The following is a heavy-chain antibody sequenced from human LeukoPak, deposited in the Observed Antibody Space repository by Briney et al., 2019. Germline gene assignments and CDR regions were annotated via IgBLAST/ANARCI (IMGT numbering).Heavy chain of an antibody. J-gene: IGHJ4*02. D-gene: IGHD6-13*01. CDR3: ASSEMYSSSWREGPFDY. CDR1: GFTFSSYS. Sequence: GGSLRLSCAASGFTFSSYSMNWVRQAPGKGLEWVSSISSSSSYIYYAGSVKGRFTISRDNAKNSLYLQMNSLRAEDTAVYYCASSEMYSSSWREGPFDYWGQGTLVTVSS. CDR2: ISSSSSYI. V-gene: IGHV3-21*01.